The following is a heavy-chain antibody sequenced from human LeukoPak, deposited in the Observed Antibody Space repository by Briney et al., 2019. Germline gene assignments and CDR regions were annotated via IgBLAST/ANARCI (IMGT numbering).Heavy chain of an antibody. J-gene: IGHJ4*02. CDR3: GGGGYYDGSGFNY. V-gene: IGHV1-2*02. CDR1: GYTFTGYY. Sequence: ASVKVSCKASGYTFTGYYIHWVRQAPGQGLEWMGLINPYSGGTNYAQKFQGRVTMIRDTSTSTAFLELRRLVTDDTAVVYLGGGGYYDGSGFNYWGQGTLVTVSS. CDR2: INPYSGGT. D-gene: IGHD3-22*01.